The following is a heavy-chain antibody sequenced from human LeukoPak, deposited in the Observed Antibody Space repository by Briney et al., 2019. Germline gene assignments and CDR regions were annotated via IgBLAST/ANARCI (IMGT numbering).Heavy chain of an antibody. D-gene: IGHD5-18*01. J-gene: IGHJ4*02. V-gene: IGHV4-59*01. Sequence: SETLSLTCTVSGGSISSYYWSWIRQPPGKGLEWIGYIYYSGSTNYNPSLKSRVTISVDTSKNQFSLKLSSVTAADTAVYYCARAGVDTAMGDWGQGTLVTVSS. CDR3: ARAGVDTAMGD. CDR2: IYYSGST. CDR1: GGSISSYY.